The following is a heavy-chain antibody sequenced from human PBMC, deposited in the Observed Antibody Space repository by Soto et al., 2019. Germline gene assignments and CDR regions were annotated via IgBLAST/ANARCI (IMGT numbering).Heavy chain of an antibody. D-gene: IGHD2-15*01. CDR2: IYPADSDT. Sequence: ESLKSSCKGSGYSVSNYWIGWVRQIPGKGLEWMGMIYPADSDTKYSPSFEGQVTISADRSISTAYLQWSGLKASDTAMYYCARVTPSRHCISRSCSSVARFDPWGQGNLVTVSS. CDR3: ARVTPSRHCISRSCSSVARFDP. J-gene: IGHJ5*01. CDR1: GYSVSNYW. V-gene: IGHV5-51*01.